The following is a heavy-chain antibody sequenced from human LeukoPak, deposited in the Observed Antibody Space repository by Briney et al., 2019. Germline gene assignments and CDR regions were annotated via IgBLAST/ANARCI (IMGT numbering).Heavy chain of an antibody. CDR2: IYYSGST. CDR3: ARAKVSWYYYYYYMDV. CDR1: GGSISSSSYY. Sequence: SETLSLTCTVSGGSISSSSYYWGWIRQPPGKGLEWIGSIYYSGSTYYNPSLKSRVTISVDTSKNQFSLQLNSVTPEDTAVYYCARAKVSWYYYYYYMDVWGKGTTVTVSS. J-gene: IGHJ6*03. V-gene: IGHV4-39*07. D-gene: IGHD6-13*01.